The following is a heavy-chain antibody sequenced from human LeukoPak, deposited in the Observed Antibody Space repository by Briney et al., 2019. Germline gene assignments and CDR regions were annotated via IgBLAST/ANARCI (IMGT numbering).Heavy chain of an antibody. Sequence: GGSLRLSCSASGFTFSNYAIHWVRQAPGTGLEWVTVISSDGTNPYYADSVRGRFTISRDNSRDTLYLQMNSLRAEDTAVYYCGRDRTGSYYRDPDYWGQGTLVTVSS. CDR1: GFTFSNYA. CDR2: ISSDGTNP. CDR3: GRDRTGSYYRDPDY. V-gene: IGHV3-30*04. J-gene: IGHJ4*02. D-gene: IGHD3-10*01.